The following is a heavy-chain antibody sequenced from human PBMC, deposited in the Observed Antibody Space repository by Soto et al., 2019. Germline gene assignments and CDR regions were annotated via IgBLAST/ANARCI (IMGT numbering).Heavy chain of an antibody. CDR3: ARGGYSYGSRWFDP. CDR2: IWYDGSNK. CDR1: GFTFSSYG. D-gene: IGHD5-18*01. V-gene: IGHV3-33*01. Sequence: GGSLRLSCAASGFTFSSYGMHWVRQAPGKGLEWVAVIWYDGSNKYYADSVKGRFTISRDNSKNTLYLQMNSLRAEDTAVYYCARGGYSYGSRWFDPWGQGTLVTVSS. J-gene: IGHJ5*02.